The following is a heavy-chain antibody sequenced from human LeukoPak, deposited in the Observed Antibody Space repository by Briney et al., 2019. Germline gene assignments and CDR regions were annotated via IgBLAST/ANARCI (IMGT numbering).Heavy chain of an antibody. V-gene: IGHV1-69*05. Sequence: SVKVSCKASGGTFSSYAISWVRQAPGQGLEWMGGIIPIFGTANYAQKFQGRVTMTRDMSTSTVYMELSSLRSEDTAVYYCARDSAYGDYAFGYWGQGTLVTVSS. J-gene: IGHJ4*02. CDR2: IIPIFGTA. CDR3: ARDSAYGDYAFGY. CDR1: GGTFSSYA. D-gene: IGHD4-17*01.